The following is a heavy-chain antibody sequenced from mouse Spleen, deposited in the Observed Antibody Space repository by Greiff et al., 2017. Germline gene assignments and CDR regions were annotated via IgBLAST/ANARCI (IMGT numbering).Heavy chain of an antibody. Sequence: VQRVESGGGLVKPGGSLKLSCAASGFTFSDYGMHWVRQAPEKGLEWVAYISSGSSTIYYADTVKGRFTISRDNAKNTLFLQMTSLRSEDTAMYYCADGYDGSWFAYWGQGTLVTVSA. V-gene: IGHV5-17*01. J-gene: IGHJ3*01. CDR1: GFTFSDYG. CDR3: ADGYDGSWFAY. D-gene: IGHD2-2*01. CDR2: ISSGSSTI.